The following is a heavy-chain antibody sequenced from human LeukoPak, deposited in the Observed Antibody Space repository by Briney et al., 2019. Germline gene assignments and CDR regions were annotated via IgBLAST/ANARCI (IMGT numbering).Heavy chain of an antibody. CDR1: GGSISGYY. Sequence: SETLSLTCTVSGGSISGYYWSWIRQPPGKGLECIGYIYYSGSTNYNPSLKSRVTMSVDTSKNQFSLNLNSVTAADTAVYYCARDRLGLPVDYWGRGTLVTVSS. V-gene: IGHV4-59*01. CDR3: ARDRLGLPVDY. J-gene: IGHJ4*02. D-gene: IGHD3-16*01. CDR2: IYYSGST.